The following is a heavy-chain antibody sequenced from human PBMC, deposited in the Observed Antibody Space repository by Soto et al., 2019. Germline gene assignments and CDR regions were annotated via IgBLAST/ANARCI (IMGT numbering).Heavy chain of an antibody. V-gene: IGHV4-39*01. CDR3: ARLVVTARSVNWFDP. CDR1: GRSIGSSSYY. CDR2: IYYSGST. J-gene: IGHJ5*02. Sequence: SETRSLTCTVSGRSIGSSSYYWGWIRQPPGKGREWIGRIYYSGSTYYNPSLKRRVTISVDTSKNQFSLKLTSVTAADTAVYYCARLVVTARSVNWFDPWGQGTLVTVS. D-gene: IGHD2-21*02.